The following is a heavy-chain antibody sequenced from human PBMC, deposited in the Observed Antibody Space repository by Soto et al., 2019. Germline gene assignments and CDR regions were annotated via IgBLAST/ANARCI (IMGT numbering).Heavy chain of an antibody. CDR2: ISGSGGST. V-gene: IGHV3-23*01. Sequence: GGSLRLSCAASRFTFSSYAMSWVRQAPGKGLEWVSVISGSGGSTYYADSVKGRFTISRDNFKNTLYLQMNSLRAEDTAVYYCAKWAGSGSPLAFQHWGQGTLVTVSS. D-gene: IGHD3-10*01. CDR1: RFTFSSYA. CDR3: AKWAGSGSPLAFQH. J-gene: IGHJ1*01.